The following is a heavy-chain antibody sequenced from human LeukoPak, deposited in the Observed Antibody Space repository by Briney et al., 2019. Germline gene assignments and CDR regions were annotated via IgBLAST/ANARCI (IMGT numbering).Heavy chain of an antibody. CDR1: GGSFSGYY. CDR3: ARRVYYHSRFDY. V-gene: IGHV4-34*01. J-gene: IGHJ4*02. D-gene: IGHD3-22*01. Sequence: SETLSLTCVVYGGSFSGYYWSYIRPPPGKGLEWIGEINHSGSTNYNPSLKSRVTISVDTSKNQFSLRLSSVTAADTAVYYCARRVYYHSRFDYWGQGTLVTVSS. CDR2: INHSGST.